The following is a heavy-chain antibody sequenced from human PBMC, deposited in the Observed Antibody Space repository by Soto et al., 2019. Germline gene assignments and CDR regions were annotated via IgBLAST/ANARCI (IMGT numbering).Heavy chain of an antibody. CDR1: GDSISSDKW. CDR2: IHHSGRT. Sequence: QVQLQESGPGLVKPSGTLSLTCAVSGDSISSDKWWSWVRQPPGKGLEWIGEIHHSGRTNYNPSRRSRVTILVEKSKNQVSLELSSMTAADTAVYYCARGGDWQFAYWGQGTLVTVSS. V-gene: IGHV4-4*02. CDR3: ARGGDWQFAY. J-gene: IGHJ4*02. D-gene: IGHD2-21*02.